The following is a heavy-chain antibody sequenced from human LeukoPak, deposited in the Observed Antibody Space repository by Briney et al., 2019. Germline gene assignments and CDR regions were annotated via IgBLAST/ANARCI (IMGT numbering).Heavy chain of an antibody. Sequence: GESLKISCRASGYSFSTHWIGWVRQMPGKGLEWMGVIYPGDSDTRYSPSFQGQVTMSADESISTAYLQWSSLKASDTAMYYCARGGYSGYEFDCWGQGTLVTVSS. CDR3: ARGGYSGYEFDC. J-gene: IGHJ4*02. CDR1: GYSFSTHW. V-gene: IGHV5-51*01. D-gene: IGHD5-12*01. CDR2: IYPGDSDT.